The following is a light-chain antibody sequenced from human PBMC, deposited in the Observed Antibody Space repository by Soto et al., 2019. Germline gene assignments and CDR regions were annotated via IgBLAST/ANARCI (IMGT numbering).Light chain of an antibody. V-gene: IGLV3-21*02. Sequence: SYELTQPPSVSVAPGQTARITCGGNKIGSKSVHWYQQKPGQSPVLVVYDDSDRPAGIPERFSGSNSGNTATLTISRVEAGDEADYYCQVWDSSSDLLWVFGGGTKLPV. CDR1: KIGSKS. J-gene: IGLJ3*02. CDR3: QVWDSSSDLLWV. CDR2: DDS.